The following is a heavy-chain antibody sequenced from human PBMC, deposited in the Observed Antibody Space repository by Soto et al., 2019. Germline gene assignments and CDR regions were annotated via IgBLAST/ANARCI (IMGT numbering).Heavy chain of an antibody. CDR1: GFTFSSYA. V-gene: IGHV3-23*01. Sequence: GGSLRLSCAASGFTFSSYAMSWVRQAPGKGLEWVSAISGSGGSTYYADSVKGRFTISRDNSKNTLYLQMNSLRAEDTAVYYCAKDKYSSSIANKFDYWGQGTLVTVSS. CDR3: AKDKYSSSIANKFDY. J-gene: IGHJ4*02. CDR2: ISGSGGST. D-gene: IGHD6-6*01.